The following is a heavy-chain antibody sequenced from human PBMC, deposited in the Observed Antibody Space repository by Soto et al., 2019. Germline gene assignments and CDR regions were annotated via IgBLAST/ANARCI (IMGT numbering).Heavy chain of an antibody. CDR3: ARGNPMVMFDY. CDR1: GGSFSGYY. J-gene: IGHJ4*02. V-gene: IGHV4-34*01. D-gene: IGHD5-18*01. CDR2: INHSGST. Sequence: PSETLSLTCAVYGGSFSGYYWSWIRQPPGKGLEWIGEINHSGSTNYNPSLKSRVTISVDTSKNQFSLKLSSVTAADTAVYYCARGNPMVMFDYWGKGTLVNGSS.